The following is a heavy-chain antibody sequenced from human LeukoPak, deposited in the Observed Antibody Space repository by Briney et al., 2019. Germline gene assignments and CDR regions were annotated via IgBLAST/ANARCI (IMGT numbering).Heavy chain of an antibody. D-gene: IGHD3-22*01. CDR3: ARGFPHYDSSGYYY. CDR2: INHSGST. Sequence: KTSETLSLTCAVYGGSFSGYYWSWIRQPPGKGLEWIGEINHSGSTNYNPSLKSRVTISVDTSKNLFSLKLSSVTAADTAVYYCARGFPHYDSSGYYYWGQGTLVTVSS. J-gene: IGHJ4*02. V-gene: IGHV4-34*01. CDR1: GGSFSGYY.